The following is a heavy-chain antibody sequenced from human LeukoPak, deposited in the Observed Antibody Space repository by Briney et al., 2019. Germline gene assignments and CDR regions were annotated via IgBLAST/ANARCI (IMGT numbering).Heavy chain of an antibody. CDR2: IDPSAGST. Sequence: GASVKVSCKASGYTFTGYYMHWVRQAPGQGLEWMGIIDPSAGSTTYAQKFQGRVTMTRDTSTSTVYMELSSLRSEDTAVYYCASYGSGVQASFDNWGQGTLVTVSS. D-gene: IGHD3-10*01. J-gene: IGHJ4*02. CDR3: ASYGSGVQASFDN. V-gene: IGHV1-46*01. CDR1: GYTFTGYY.